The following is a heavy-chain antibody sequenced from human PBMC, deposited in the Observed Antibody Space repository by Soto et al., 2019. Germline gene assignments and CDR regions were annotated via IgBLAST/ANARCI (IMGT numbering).Heavy chain of an antibody. CDR1: TFTFSSYG. D-gene: IGHD6-19*01. CDR3: ARGDSSGLNWFDP. J-gene: IGHJ5*02. CDR2: ISSGTTYM. V-gene: IGHV3-21*01. Sequence: GGSLRLSCAASTFTFSSYGLTWVRQAPGKGLEWVSSISSGTTYMYYADSVKGRFTISRDNAKNSLYLQMNSLRAEDTAVYYCARGDSSGLNWFDPWGQGTLGTVSS.